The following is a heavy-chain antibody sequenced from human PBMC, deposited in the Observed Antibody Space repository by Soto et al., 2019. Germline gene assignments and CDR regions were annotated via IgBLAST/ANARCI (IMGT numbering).Heavy chain of an antibody. CDR1: GFTFSSYG. CDR2: ISFDGSIQ. D-gene: IGHD1-1*01. CDR3: VKERTPRTAIEFDY. J-gene: IGHJ4*02. V-gene: IGHV3-30*18. Sequence: QVQLVESGGGVVQPGRSLRLSCAASGFTFSSYGMQWVRQAPGKGLEWVAVISFDGSIQLYADSVKGRFTISRDNYENTLFLQMNSLKAEDTAVYFCVKERTPRTAIEFDYWGQGTLVTVSS.